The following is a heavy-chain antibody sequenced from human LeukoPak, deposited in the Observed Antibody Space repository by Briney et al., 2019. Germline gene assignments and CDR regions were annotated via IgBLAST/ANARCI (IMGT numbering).Heavy chain of an antibody. Sequence: GGSLRLSCAASGFTFSSYSMNWVRQAPGKGLEWVSSISSSSSYIYYADSAKGRFTISRDNAKNSLYLQMNSLRAEDTAVYYCARDSSSGWYSFDYWGQGTLVTVSS. D-gene: IGHD6-19*01. CDR1: GFTFSSYS. CDR2: ISSSSSYI. J-gene: IGHJ4*02. V-gene: IGHV3-21*01. CDR3: ARDSSSGWYSFDY.